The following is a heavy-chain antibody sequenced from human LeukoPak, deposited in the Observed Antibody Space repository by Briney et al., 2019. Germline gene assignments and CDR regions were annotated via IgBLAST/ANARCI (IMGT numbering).Heavy chain of an antibody. CDR2: FDPEDGET. CDR3: ATDGSGIAARQSRDDAFDI. J-gene: IGHJ3*02. V-gene: IGHV1-24*01. CDR1: GYTLTELS. Sequence: ASVKVSCTVSGYTLTELSMHWVRQAPGKGLEWMGGFDPEDGETIYAQKFQGRVTMTEDTSTDTAYMELSSLRSEDTAVYYCATDGSGIAARQSRDDAFDIWGQGTMVTVSS. D-gene: IGHD6-6*01.